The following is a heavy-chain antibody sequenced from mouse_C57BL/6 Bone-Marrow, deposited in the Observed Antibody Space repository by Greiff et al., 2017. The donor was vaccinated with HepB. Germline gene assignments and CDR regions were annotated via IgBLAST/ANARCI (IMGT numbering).Heavy chain of an antibody. J-gene: IGHJ2*01. CDR2: IYPRDGST. CDR1: GYTFTDHT. Sequence: VQLQQSDAELVKPGASVKISCKVSGYTFTDHTIHWMKQRPEQGLEWIGYIYPRDGSTKYNEKFKGKATLTADKSSSTAYMQLNSLTSEDSAVYFCARAGITTVVATRAYYFDYWGQGTTLTVSS. CDR3: ARAGITTVVATRAYYFDY. V-gene: IGHV1-78*01. D-gene: IGHD1-1*01.